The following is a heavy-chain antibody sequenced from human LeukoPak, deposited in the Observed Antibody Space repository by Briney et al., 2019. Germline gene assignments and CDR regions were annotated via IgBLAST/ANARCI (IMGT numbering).Heavy chain of an antibody. CDR3: TRLYYDILTGYYSRGGFDY. CDR2: IRSKAYGGTT. V-gene: IGHV3-49*04. CDR1: GFTFSSYA. D-gene: IGHD3-9*01. J-gene: IGHJ4*02. Sequence: GGSLRLSCAASGFTFSSYAMHWVRQAPGKGLEWVGFIRSKAYGGTTEYAASVKGRFTISRDDSKSIAYLQMNSLKTEDTAVYYCTRLYYDILTGYYSRGGFDYWGQGTLVTVSS.